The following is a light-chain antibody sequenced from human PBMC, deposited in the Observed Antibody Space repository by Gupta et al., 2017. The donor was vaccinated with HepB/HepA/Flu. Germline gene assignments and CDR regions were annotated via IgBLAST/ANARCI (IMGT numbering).Light chain of an antibody. Sequence: DIQMTQSPSSLSASVGDRVTITCRASQSISSYLNWYQQKPGKAPKLLIYAASSLKSGVPSRFSGSGYGTDFTLTISRRQPEDFATYYCQHRDSTMCSFGQGTKMDIK. J-gene: IGKJ2*04. CDR2: AAS. CDR1: QSISSY. V-gene: IGKV1-39*01. CDR3: QHRDSTMCS.